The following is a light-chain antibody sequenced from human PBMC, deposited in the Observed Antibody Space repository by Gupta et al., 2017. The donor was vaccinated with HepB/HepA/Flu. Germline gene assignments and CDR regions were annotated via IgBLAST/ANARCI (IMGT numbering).Light chain of an antibody. CDR1: QSLLHSNGYNY. CDR2: LGS. CDR3: MQALQTPIT. V-gene: IGKV2-28*01. Sequence: DIVMTQSPLSLPVTPGEPASISCRSSQSLLHSNGYNYLDWYLQKPGQSPQLLIYLGSNRAPGVTDRFSGSGSGTDFTLKISRVEAEDVGVYYCMQALQTPITFGQGTRLEIK. J-gene: IGKJ5*01.